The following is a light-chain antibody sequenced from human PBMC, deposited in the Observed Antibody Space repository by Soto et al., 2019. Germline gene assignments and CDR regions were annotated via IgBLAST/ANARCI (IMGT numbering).Light chain of an antibody. J-gene: IGLJ3*02. V-gene: IGLV2-8*01. CDR3: SSYAGSNLWV. Sequence: QSVLTQPPSASRSPGQSVTISCTGTSSDVGGYNYVSWYQQHPGKAPKLMIYEVSKRPSGVPDRFSGSKSGNTASLTVSGLQAEDESDYYCSSYAGSNLWVFGGGTKLTFL. CDR2: EVS. CDR1: SSDVGGYNY.